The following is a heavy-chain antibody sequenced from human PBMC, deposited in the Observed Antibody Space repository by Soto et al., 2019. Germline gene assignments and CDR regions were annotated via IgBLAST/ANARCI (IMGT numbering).Heavy chain of an antibody. V-gene: IGHV3-11*06. CDR1: GFNFSDHY. D-gene: IGHD6-19*01. CDR3: ARHTSGWHYYDY. CDR2: LSGSSRYT. J-gene: IGHJ4*02. Sequence: PGGSLRLSCAASGFNFSDHYMNWIRQAPGQGLEWVSYLSGSSRYTNFAASVKGRFTLSRDNAKNSLYLQMNSLRAEDTAVYYCARHTSGWHYYDYWGQGTPVTVSS.